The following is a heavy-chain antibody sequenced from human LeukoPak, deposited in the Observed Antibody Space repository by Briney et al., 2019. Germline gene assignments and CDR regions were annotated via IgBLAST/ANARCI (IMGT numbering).Heavy chain of an antibody. J-gene: IGHJ6*03. D-gene: IGHD2-21*02. V-gene: IGHV1-18*01. Sequence: GASVKVSCKSSGYTFTSYGISWVRQAPGQGLEWMGWISAYNGNTNYAQKLQGRVTMTTDTSTSTAYMELRSLRSDDTAVYYWARAPYCGGVCFSANYYYYYMDVWGKGTTVTISS. CDR1: GYTFTSYG. CDR2: ISAYNGNT. CDR3: ARAPYCGGVCFSANYYYYYMDV.